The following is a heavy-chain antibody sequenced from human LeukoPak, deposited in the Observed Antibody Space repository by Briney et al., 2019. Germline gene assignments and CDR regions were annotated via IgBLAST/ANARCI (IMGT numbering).Heavy chain of an antibody. CDR2: IKQDGSEK. CDR1: GFPFSSYA. V-gene: IGHV3-7*01. Sequence: GGSLRLPCAASGFPFSSYAMNWVRQAPGKGLEWVANIKQDGSEKYYVDSVKGRFTISRDNAKNSLYLQMNSLRAEDTAVYYCARVGGDGDIDYWGQGTLVTVSS. J-gene: IGHJ4*02. D-gene: IGHD3-10*01. CDR3: ARVGGDGDIDY.